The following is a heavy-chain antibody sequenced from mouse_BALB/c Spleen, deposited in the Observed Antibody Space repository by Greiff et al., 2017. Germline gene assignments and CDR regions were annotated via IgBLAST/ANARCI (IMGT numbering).Heavy chain of an antibody. D-gene: IGHD4-1*01. CDR1: GFTFSDYY. J-gene: IGHJ4*01. CDR2: ISDGGSYT. CDR3: ARELGRAMDY. Sequence: EVQLVESGGGLVKPGGSLKLSCAASGFTFSDYYMYWVRQTPEKRLEWVATISDGGSYTYYPDSVKGRFTISRDNAKNNLYLQMSSLKSEDTAMYYCARELGRAMDYWGQGTSVTVSS. V-gene: IGHV5-4*02.